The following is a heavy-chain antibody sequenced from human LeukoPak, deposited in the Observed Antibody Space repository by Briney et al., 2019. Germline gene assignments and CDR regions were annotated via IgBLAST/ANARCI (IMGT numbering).Heavy chain of an antibody. CDR1: GGSISSYY. D-gene: IGHD2-15*01. CDR3: ARGPADIVAMVAATPPPYFYYGMDV. Sequence: SETLSLTCTVSGGSISSYYWSWIRQPPGKGLEWIGYIYYSGSTNYNPSLKSRVTISVDTSKNQFSLKLSSVTAADTAVYCCARGPADIVAMVAATPPPYFYYGMDVWGQGTTVTVSS. CDR2: IYYSGST. V-gene: IGHV4-59*12. J-gene: IGHJ6*02.